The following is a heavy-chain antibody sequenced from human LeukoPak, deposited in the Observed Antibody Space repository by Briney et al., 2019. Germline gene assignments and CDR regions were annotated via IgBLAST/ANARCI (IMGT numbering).Heavy chain of an antibody. D-gene: IGHD3-22*01. CDR1: GYTLTELS. Sequence: ASVKVSCKVSGYTLTELSMHWVRQAPGKGLEWMGGFDPEGGETIYAQKFQGRVTMTEDTSTDTAYMELSSLRSEDTAVYYCATTSYDSSGYYYPVFDYWGQGTLVTVSS. CDR3: ATTSYDSSGYYYPVFDY. V-gene: IGHV1-24*01. J-gene: IGHJ4*02. CDR2: FDPEGGET.